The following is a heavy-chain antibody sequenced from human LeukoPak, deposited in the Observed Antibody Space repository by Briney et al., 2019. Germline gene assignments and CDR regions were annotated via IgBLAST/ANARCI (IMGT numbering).Heavy chain of an antibody. CDR1: GFTFSSYW. CDR2: ISGSGGST. D-gene: IGHD3-3*01. CDR3: AKAWGNYDFWSGFDY. V-gene: IGHV3-23*01. Sequence: GGSLRLSCAASGFTFSSYWMSWVRQAPGKGLEWVSAISGSGGSTYYADSVKGRFTISRDNSKNTLYLQMNSLRAEDTAVYYCAKAWGNYDFWSGFDYWGQGTLVTVSS. J-gene: IGHJ4*02.